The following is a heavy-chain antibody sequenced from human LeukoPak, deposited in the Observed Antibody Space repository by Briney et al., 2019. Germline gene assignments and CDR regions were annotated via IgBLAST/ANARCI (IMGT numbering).Heavy chain of an antibody. J-gene: IGHJ6*03. V-gene: IGHV4-61*02. CDR1: GGSISSGSYY. CDR3: ARSGYSYGFYYYYYMDV. CDR2: IYTSGST. Sequence: SQTLSLTCTVSGGSISSGSYYWSWIRQPAGKGLEWIGRIYTSGSTNYNPSLKSRLTMSVDTSKNQFSLKLSSVTAADTAVYYCARSGYSYGFYYYYYMDVWGKGTTVTVSS. D-gene: IGHD5-18*01.